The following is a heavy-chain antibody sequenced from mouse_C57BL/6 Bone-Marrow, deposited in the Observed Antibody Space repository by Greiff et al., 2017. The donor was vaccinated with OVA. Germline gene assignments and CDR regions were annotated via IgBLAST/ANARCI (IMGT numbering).Heavy chain of an antibody. CDR1: GFTFSSYA. J-gene: IGHJ2*01. Sequence: EVQLVESGGGLVKPGGSLKLSCAASGFTFSSYAMSWVRQTPEKRLEWVATISDGGSYTYYPDNVKGRFTISRDNAKNNLYLQMSHLKSEDTAMYYWARDPIGDGSSPDDWGQGTTLTVSS. CDR3: ARDPIGDGSSPDD. D-gene: IGHD1-1*01. V-gene: IGHV5-4*01. CDR2: ISDGGSYT.